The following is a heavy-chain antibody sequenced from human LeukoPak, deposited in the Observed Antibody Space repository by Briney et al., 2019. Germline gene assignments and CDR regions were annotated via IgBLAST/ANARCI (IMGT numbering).Heavy chain of an antibody. V-gene: IGHV3-7*01. D-gene: IGHD3-10*01. CDR2: IKQDGSEK. CDR3: AGGIAMVRGGDV. J-gene: IGHJ6*04. CDR1: GLTFSTYW. Sequence: GGSLRLSCAASGLTFSTYWMTWVRQAPGKALEWVANIKQDGSEKNYVDSVKGRFTISRDNAKNSLYLQMNSLRVEDTAVYYCAGGIAMVRGGDVWGKGTTVTVSS.